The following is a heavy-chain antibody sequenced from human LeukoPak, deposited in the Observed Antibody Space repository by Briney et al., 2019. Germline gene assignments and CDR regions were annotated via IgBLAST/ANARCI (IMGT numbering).Heavy chain of an antibody. V-gene: IGHV4-34*01. CDR2: INHSGST. CDR1: GGSFSGYY. Sequence: SETLSLTCAVYGGSFSGYYWSWIRQPPGKGLEWIGEINHSGSTNYNPSLKSRVTISVDTSKNQFSLKLSSVTAADTAVYYCARDSRGYYYVTDYWGQGTLVTVSS. J-gene: IGHJ4*02. CDR3: ARDSRGYYYVTDY. D-gene: IGHD3-22*01.